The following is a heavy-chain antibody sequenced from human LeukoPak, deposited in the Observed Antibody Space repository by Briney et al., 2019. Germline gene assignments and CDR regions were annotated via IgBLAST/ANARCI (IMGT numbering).Heavy chain of an antibody. D-gene: IGHD3-3*01. CDR2: INHSGST. CDR1: GGSITSSSHY. J-gene: IGHJ6*03. CDR3: ARILYDFWSGYSNLRDYYYMDV. V-gene: IGHV4-39*07. Sequence: SETLSLTCSVSGGSITSSSHYWAWIRQSPGKGLEWIGEINHSGSTNYNPSLKSRVTISVDTSKNQFSLKLSSVTAADTAVYYCARILYDFWSGYSNLRDYYYMDVWGKGTTVTVSS.